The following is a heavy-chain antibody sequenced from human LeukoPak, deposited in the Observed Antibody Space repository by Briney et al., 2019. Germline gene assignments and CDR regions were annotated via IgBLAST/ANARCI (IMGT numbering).Heavy chain of an antibody. CDR1: GGTFNSYV. CDR2: IIPILGIA. Sequence: ASVKVSCKASGGTFNSYVITWVRQAPGQGLEWMGRIIPILGIASYAQKFQGRVTITRDTSASTAYMELSSLRSEDTAVYYCARALGPDAFDIWGQGTMVTVSS. V-gene: IGHV1-69*04. J-gene: IGHJ3*02. CDR3: ARALGPDAFDI.